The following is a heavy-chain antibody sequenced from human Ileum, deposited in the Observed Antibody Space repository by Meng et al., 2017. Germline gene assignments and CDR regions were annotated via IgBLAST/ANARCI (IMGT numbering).Heavy chain of an antibody. CDR2: VRYPGSA. CDR1: GASVYSYY. J-gene: IGHJ2*01. Sequence: SETLSLTCSVSGASVYSYYWSWIRQSPGKGMEWIGYVRYPGSADYSPSLKSRVTFSLDTSRNEFSMRLTSVTPADTAKYYCVRLPVPVTHPHPRNWYFDLWGRGTLVTVSS. CDR3: VRLPVPVTHPHPRNWYFDL. V-gene: IGHV4-59*02.